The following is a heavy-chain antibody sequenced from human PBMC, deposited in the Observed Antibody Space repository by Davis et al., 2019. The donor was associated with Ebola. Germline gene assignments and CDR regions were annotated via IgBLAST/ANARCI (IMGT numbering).Heavy chain of an antibody. CDR1: GYTFNIYY. J-gene: IGHJ4*02. D-gene: IGHD3-22*01. Sequence: AASVKVSCKASGYTFNIYYMYWVRQAPGQGLEWMGWISPNTGGSNYAQKFQGSVTMTRDTSISTAYMELSRLRSDDTAVYYCARSYHYDTSGYLPSLDYWGQGTLVTVSS. V-gene: IGHV1-2*04. CDR2: ISPNTGGS. CDR3: ARSYHYDTSGYLPSLDY.